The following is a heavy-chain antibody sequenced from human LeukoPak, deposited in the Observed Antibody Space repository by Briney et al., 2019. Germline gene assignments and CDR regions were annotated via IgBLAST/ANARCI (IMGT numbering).Heavy chain of an antibody. Sequence: GGSLRPSCAASGFSFSSHGMSWVRQAPGKGLEWVSAISGSAVITFYADSVKGRFTISRDNSKNTLYLQMNSLRAEDTALYYCAKSRLSGINDAFDIWGQGTMVTVSS. CDR3: AKSRLSGINDAFDI. D-gene: IGHD3-3*01. CDR2: ISGSAVIT. CDR1: GFSFSSHG. J-gene: IGHJ3*02. V-gene: IGHV3-23*01.